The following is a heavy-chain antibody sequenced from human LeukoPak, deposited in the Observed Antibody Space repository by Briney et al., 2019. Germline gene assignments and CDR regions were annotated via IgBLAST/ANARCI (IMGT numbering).Heavy chain of an antibody. J-gene: IGHJ3*02. V-gene: IGHV1-2*02. CDR3: ASDNDFWSGWTFDI. CDR2: INPNSGGT. D-gene: IGHD3-3*01. Sequence: ASVKVSCKASGYTFTGYYMHWVRQAPGQGLEWMGWINPNSGGTNYAQKFQGRVTMTRDTSISTAYMELSRLRSDDTAVYYCASDNDFWSGWTFDIWGQGTMVTVSS. CDR1: GYTFTGYY.